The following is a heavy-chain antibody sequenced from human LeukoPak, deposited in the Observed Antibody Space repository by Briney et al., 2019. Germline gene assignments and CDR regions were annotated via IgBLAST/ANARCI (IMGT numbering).Heavy chain of an antibody. Sequence: PSETLSLTXTVSGGSISSSSYYWGWIRQPPGKGLEWSGIIYYSGSTYYNLSLKSRVTISVDTSKNQFSLKLSSVTAADTAVYYCARFVYDSSGWSYYFDYWGQGTLVTVSS. CDR3: ARFVYDSSGWSYYFDY. CDR2: IYYSGST. V-gene: IGHV4-39*01. J-gene: IGHJ4*02. D-gene: IGHD6-19*01. CDR1: GGSISSSSYY.